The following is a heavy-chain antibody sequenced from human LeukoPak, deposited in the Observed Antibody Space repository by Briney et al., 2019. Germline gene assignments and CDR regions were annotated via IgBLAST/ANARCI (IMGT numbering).Heavy chain of an antibody. CDR1: GYTLTELS. D-gene: IGHD3-3*01. Sequence: ASVKVSCKVSGYTLTELSMHWVRQAPGKGLEWMGGFDPEDGETIYAQKFQGRVTMTEDTSTDTAYMELSSLRSEDTAVYYCATSAPTIFGEVIKLGVDYYYGMDVWGQGTTVTVSS. CDR3: ATSAPTIFGEVIKLGVDYYYGMDV. CDR2: FDPEDGET. J-gene: IGHJ6*02. V-gene: IGHV1-24*01.